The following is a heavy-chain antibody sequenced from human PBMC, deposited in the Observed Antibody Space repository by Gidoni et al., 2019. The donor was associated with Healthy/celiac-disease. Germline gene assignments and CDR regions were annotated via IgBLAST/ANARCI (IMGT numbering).Heavy chain of an antibody. V-gene: IGHV3-9*01. CDR3: AKDKWGSLPGYYFDY. CDR2: ISWTSGSI. D-gene: IGHD1-26*01. Sequence: EVQLVESGGGLVQPGRSLRLFCAASGFTFDDYAMHWVRQAPGKGLEWVSGISWTSGSIGYADSVKGRFTISRDNAKNSLYLQMNSLRAEDTALYYCAKDKWGSLPGYYFDYWGQGTLVTVSS. J-gene: IGHJ4*02. CDR1: GFTFDDYA.